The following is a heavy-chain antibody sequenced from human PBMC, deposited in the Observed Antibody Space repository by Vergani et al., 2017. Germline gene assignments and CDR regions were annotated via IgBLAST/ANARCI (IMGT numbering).Heavy chain of an antibody. D-gene: IGHD3-3*01. Sequence: QVQLQQWGAGLLKPSETLSLTCAVYGGSFSGYYWSWIRQPPGKGLEWIGEINHSGSTNYNPSLKSRVTISVDTSKNQFSLKLSSVTAADTAVYYCARPGDYDFGSGPDAFDIWGQGTMVTVSS. CDR3: ARPGDYDFGSGPDAFDI. CDR1: GGSFSGYY. V-gene: IGHV4-34*01. CDR2: INHSGST. J-gene: IGHJ3*02.